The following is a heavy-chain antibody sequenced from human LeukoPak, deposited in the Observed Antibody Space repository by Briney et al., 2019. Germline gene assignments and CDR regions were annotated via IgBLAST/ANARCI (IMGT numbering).Heavy chain of an antibody. V-gene: IGHV4-59*01. D-gene: IGHD3-9*01. CDR1: GDSISNYH. CDR2: VSYSGTT. CDR3: ARGGTYNDILSFDP. J-gene: IGHJ5*02. Sequence: SETLSLTCTVSGDSISNYHWSWIRQPPGKGLEWIGYVSYSGTTSYNSSLKSRVTISVDTSKSQFSLQLSSVTAADTAVYYCARGGTYNDILSFDPWGQGTLVTVSS.